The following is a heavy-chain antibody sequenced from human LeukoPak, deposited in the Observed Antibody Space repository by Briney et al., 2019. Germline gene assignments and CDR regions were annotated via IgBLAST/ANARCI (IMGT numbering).Heavy chain of an antibody. CDR3: ASGVLGYSSGWVDY. Sequence: GGSLRLSCAASGFTFGSYAMHWVRQAPGKGLEWVAVISYDGSNKYYADSVKGRFTISRDNSKNTLYLQMNSLRAEDTAVYYCASGVLGYSSGWVDYWGQGTLVTVSS. CDR1: GFTFGSYA. V-gene: IGHV3-30-3*01. J-gene: IGHJ4*02. D-gene: IGHD6-19*01. CDR2: ISYDGSNK.